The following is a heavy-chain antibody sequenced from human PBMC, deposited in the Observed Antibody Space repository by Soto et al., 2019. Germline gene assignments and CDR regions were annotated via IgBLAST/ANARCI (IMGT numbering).Heavy chain of an antibody. Sequence: QDQLVQSGVEVKKPGASVKVSCKASGYSFTHYGITWVRQAPGQGVEWMGWISAYNSNTNYAQKFQGRVTMTTDASTSTAYLELRSLRSDDTAVYYCARDRGVAPPVAGNTHYYYYIDVWGKRDHGHRVL. CDR2: ISAYNSNT. CDR1: GYSFTHYG. D-gene: IGHD6-19*01. V-gene: IGHV1-18*01. CDR3: ARDRGVAPPVAGNTHYYYYIDV. J-gene: IGHJ6*03.